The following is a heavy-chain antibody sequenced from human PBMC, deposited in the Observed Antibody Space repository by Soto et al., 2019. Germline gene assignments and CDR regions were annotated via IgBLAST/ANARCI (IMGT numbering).Heavy chain of an antibody. CDR3: ARNIAAAGSYYYGMDV. CDR2: TYYRSKWYN. D-gene: IGHD6-13*01. Sequence: SQTLALTCAISGDSVAINSAAWNWIRQSPSRGLEWLGRTYYRSKWYNDYAVSVKSRITINPDTSKNQFSLQLNSVTPEDTAVYYCARNIAAAGSYYYGMDVWGQGTTVTVSS. J-gene: IGHJ6*02. V-gene: IGHV6-1*01. CDR1: GDSVAINSAA.